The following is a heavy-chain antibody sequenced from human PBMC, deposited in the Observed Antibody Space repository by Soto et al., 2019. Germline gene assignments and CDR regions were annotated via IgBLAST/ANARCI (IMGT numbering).Heavy chain of an antibody. CDR3: ARGEPAEGTHWFDP. J-gene: IGHJ5*02. V-gene: IGHV4-59*01. D-gene: IGHD6-13*01. CDR2: IFYSGST. Sequence: SETLSLTCTVSGGSIITYYWSWIRQPPGKGLEWIGYIFYSGSTNYNPSLESRVTMSVDTSKNQFSLKLTSVTTADTAVYYCARGEPAEGTHWFDPWGQGTLVTVSS. CDR1: GGSIITYY.